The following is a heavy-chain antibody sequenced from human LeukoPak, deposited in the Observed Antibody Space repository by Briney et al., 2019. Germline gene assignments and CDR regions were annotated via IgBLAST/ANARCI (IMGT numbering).Heavy chain of an antibody. D-gene: IGHD3-10*01. CDR3: ARRKPPNYYGSGKRNWFDP. Sequence: PSETLSLTCAVYGGSFSGYYWSWIRQPPGKGLEWIGEINHSGSTNYNPSLKSRVTISVDTSKNQFSLKLSSVTAADTAVYYCARRKPPNYYGSGKRNWFDPWGQGTLVTVSS. V-gene: IGHV4-34*01. CDR2: INHSGST. CDR1: GGSFSGYY. J-gene: IGHJ5*02.